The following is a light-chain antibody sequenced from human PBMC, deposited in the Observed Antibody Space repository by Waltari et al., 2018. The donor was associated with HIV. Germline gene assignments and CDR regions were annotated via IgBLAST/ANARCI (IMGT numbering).Light chain of an antibody. V-gene: IGLV3-21*02. J-gene: IGLJ2*01. CDR3: QVWDGRGDPVI. CDR1: NIAATKS. CDR2: DDR. Sequence: SYVLTQPPSVSVAPGQTARITCGGNNIAATKSVHWYRLNPGQAPVVVIYDDRDRPSGIPDRFSGSSSGDTATQTISRAEAGDEADYYCQVWDGRGDPVIFGGGTKLAVV.